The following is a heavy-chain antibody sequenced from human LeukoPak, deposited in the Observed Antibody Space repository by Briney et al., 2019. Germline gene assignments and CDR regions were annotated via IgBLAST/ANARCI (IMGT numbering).Heavy chain of an antibody. CDR2: IIPIFGTA. CDR3: ASQSPGIAVAGI. CDR1: GGTFSSYA. J-gene: IGHJ3*02. V-gene: IGHV1-69*13. D-gene: IGHD6-19*01. Sequence: ASVKVSCKASGGTFSSYAISWVRQAPGQGLEWMGGIIPIFGTANYAQKFQGRVTITADGSTSTAYMELSSLRSEDTAVYYCASQSPGIAVAGIWGQGTMVTVSS.